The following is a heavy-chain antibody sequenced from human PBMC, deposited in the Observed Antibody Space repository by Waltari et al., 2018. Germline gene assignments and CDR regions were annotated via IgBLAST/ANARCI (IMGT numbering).Heavy chain of an antibody. CDR3: ARASTSIAARPEVHY. J-gene: IGHJ4*02. Sequence: QVQLQESGPGLVKPSETLSLTCAVSGYSISSGYYWGWIRQPPGKGLEWIGSIYHSGSTSYNPSLKSRVTISVDTSKNQFSLKLSSVTAADTAVYYCARASTSIAARPEVHYWGQGTLVTVSS. V-gene: IGHV4-38-2*01. CDR1: GYSISSGYY. CDR2: IYHSGST. D-gene: IGHD6-6*01.